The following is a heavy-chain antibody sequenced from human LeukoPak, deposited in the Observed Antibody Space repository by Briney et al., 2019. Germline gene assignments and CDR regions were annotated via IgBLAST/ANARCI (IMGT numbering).Heavy chain of an antibody. Sequence: SETLSLTCAVYGGSFSGYYWSWIRQPPGKGLEWIGEINHSGSTNYNPSLKSRVTISVDTSKNQSSLKLSSVTAADTAVYYCASTDAPLNSSGPFDYWGQGTLVTVSS. CDR3: ASTDAPLNSSGPFDY. J-gene: IGHJ4*02. D-gene: IGHD6-25*01. CDR2: INHSGST. V-gene: IGHV4-34*01. CDR1: GGSFSGYY.